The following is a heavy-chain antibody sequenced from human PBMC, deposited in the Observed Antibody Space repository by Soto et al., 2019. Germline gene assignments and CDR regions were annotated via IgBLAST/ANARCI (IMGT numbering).Heavy chain of an antibody. CDR1: GYKFTTYG. Sequence: QVQLLHSGAEVKKPGASVKVSCKASGYKFTTYGITWVRQAPGQGLEWLGGISTYNGNTDYAQNLQDRVTMTTETATSTAYFAVRSLTSDDTAVYFCARGLGTNGLDVWGQGTTVTVSS. CDR3: ARGLGTNGLDV. J-gene: IGHJ6*02. D-gene: IGHD7-27*01. V-gene: IGHV1-18*04. CDR2: ISTYNGNT.